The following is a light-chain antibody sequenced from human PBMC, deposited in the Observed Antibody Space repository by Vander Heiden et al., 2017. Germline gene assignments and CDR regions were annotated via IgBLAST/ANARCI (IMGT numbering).Light chain of an antibody. V-gene: IGKV1-9*01. Sequence: DIQLTQSPSFLSASVGDRVTITCRASQGISSYLAWYQQKPGKAPKLLIYAASTLQSGVPSRFSGSGSGTEFTLTISSLQPEDFATYYCLQLNSYSSTFGQGTNMEIK. CDR2: AAS. CDR3: LQLNSYSST. J-gene: IGKJ2*01. CDR1: QGISSY.